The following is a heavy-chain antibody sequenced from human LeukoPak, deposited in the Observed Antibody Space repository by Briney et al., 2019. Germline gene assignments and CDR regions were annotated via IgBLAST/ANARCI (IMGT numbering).Heavy chain of an antibody. CDR1: GFTFSSYW. V-gene: IGHV3-30*02. Sequence: PGGSLRLSCAASGFTFSSYWMAWVRQAPGKGLEWVAFIRYDGSNKYYADSVKGRFTITRDNSKNTLYLQMNSLRAEDTAVYYCAKQVRADGGAGDYFDYWGQGTLVTVSS. D-gene: IGHD2-2*01. J-gene: IGHJ4*02. CDR2: IRYDGSNK. CDR3: AKQVRADGGAGDYFDY.